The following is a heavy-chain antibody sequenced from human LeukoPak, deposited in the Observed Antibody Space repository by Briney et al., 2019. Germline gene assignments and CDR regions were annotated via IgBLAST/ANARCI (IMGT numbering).Heavy chain of an antibody. CDR3: AVQITMIVVVPYFDY. V-gene: IGHV3-11*04. CDR2: ISGTGTTI. J-gene: IGHJ4*02. Sequence: GGSLRLSCAASGLSFSDYYMTWIRQAPGKGLEWVSSISGTGTTIYSADSVRGRFTVSRDNARNSLFLHMNSLRAEDTAVYYCAVQITMIVVVPYFDYWGQGTLVTVSS. D-gene: IGHD3-22*01. CDR1: GLSFSDYY.